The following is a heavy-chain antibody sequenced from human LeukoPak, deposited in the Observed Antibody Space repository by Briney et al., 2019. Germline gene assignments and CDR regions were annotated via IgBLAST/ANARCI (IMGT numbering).Heavy chain of an antibody. CDR3: ARESYGSGSYLVDI. D-gene: IGHD3-10*01. V-gene: IGHV3-74*01. CDR2: INDDGSGT. Sequence: PGGSLRLFCAASGFTFSSYWMHWVRQAPGKGLVWGSRINDDGSGTGSADSVKGRFTISRDNAKNTLYLQMNSLRAEDTAVYYCARESYGSGSYLVDIWGQGTMVTVSS. J-gene: IGHJ3*02. CDR1: GFTFSSYW.